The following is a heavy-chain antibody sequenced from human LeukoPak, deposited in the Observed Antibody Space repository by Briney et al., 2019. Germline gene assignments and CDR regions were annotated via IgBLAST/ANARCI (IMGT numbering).Heavy chain of an antibody. Sequence: ASVKVSCKASGYTFTSYGISWVRQAPGQGLEWMGWISANNGDTDYPPKLQDRVTMTTDTYTSTAYVELRSLRSDDTAMYYCARESHETREDYWGQGTLVTVSS. J-gene: IGHJ4*02. CDR3: ARESHETREDY. V-gene: IGHV1-18*01. CDR1: GYTFTSYG. CDR2: ISANNGDT. D-gene: IGHD1-1*01.